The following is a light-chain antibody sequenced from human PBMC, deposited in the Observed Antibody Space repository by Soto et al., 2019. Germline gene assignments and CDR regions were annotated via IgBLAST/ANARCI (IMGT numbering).Light chain of an antibody. V-gene: IGKV3-20*01. Sequence: EIVLTQSPGTLSLSPGERATLSCRASQSVSSNYLAWYQQKPGQAPRLLIYGASSRATGIPDRFSGSGSGTDFTLTISRLEPEDFVVYYCQQYGTSPNTFGQGTKLEIK. J-gene: IGKJ2*01. CDR1: QSVSSNY. CDR3: QQYGTSPNT. CDR2: GAS.